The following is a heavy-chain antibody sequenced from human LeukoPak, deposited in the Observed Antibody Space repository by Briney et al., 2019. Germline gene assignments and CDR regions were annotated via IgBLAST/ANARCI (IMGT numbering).Heavy chain of an antibody. Sequence: GGSLRLSCAASGFTFSSSMHWVRQAPGKGLEWVAVISYDGTKDYYADSVKGRFTISRDNSKNTLYLQMNSLRVEDTAVYYCARDPNSGYDLVWYFDLWGRGTLVTVSS. CDR3: ARDPNSGYDLVWYFDL. CDR2: ISYDGTKD. D-gene: IGHD5-12*01. J-gene: IGHJ2*01. CDR1: GFTFSSS. V-gene: IGHV3-30*14.